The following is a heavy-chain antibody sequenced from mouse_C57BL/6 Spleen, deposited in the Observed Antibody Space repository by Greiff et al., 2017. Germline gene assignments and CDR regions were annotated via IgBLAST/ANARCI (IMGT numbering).Heavy chain of an antibody. J-gene: IGHJ2*01. Sequence: QVQLKQPGAELVKPGASVKMSCKASGYTFTSYWITWVKQRPGQGLEWIGDIYPGSGSTNYNEKFKSKATLTVDTSSSTAYMQLSSLTSEDSAVYYCAREEYNFDSNYGYWGQGTTLTVSS. CDR2: IYPGSGST. D-gene: IGHD2-5*01. V-gene: IGHV1-55*01. CDR1: GYTFTSYW. CDR3: AREEYNFDSNYGY.